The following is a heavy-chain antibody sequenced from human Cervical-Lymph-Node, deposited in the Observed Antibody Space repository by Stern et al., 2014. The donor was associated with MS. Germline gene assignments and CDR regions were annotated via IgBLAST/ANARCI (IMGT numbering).Heavy chain of an antibody. CDR3: ARDANYDFWSGYYF. CDR2: ISYDGSNK. Sequence: VQLVESGGGVVQPGRSLRLSCAASGFTFSSYAMHWVRQAPGKGLEWVAVISYDGSNKYYADSVKGRFTISRDNSKNTLYLQMNSLRAEDTAVYYCARDANYDFWSGYYFWGQGTLVTVSS. V-gene: IGHV3-30*01. CDR1: GFTFSSYA. D-gene: IGHD3-3*01. J-gene: IGHJ4*02.